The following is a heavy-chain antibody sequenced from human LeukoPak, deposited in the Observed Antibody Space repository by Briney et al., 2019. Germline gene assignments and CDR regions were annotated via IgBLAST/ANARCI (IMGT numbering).Heavy chain of an antibody. D-gene: IGHD1-26*01. V-gene: IGHV4-38-2*01. Sequence: SETLSLTCAVSGYSINRGYYWGWVRQPPGKGLEWIGTIYHSGNTYYNPSLKSRVTISVDTSKNHFSMKLSSLTAPHPALPYSAGQEHGKWLDPWGQGTLVTVSS. J-gene: IGHJ5*02. CDR2: IYHSGNT. CDR3: AGQEHGKWLDP. CDR1: GYSINRGYY.